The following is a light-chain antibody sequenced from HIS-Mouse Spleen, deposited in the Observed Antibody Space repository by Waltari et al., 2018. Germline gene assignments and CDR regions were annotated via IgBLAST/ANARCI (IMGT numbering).Light chain of an antibody. CDR3: QQRSNWQRFT. V-gene: IGKV3-11*01. Sequence: EIVLTQSQATLSLSPGERATLSCRASQSVSSYLAWYQQKPGQAPRLLLYDASNRATGIPARFSGSGSGTDFTLTISSLEPEDFAVYYCQQRSNWQRFTFGPGTKVDIK. CDR2: DAS. J-gene: IGKJ3*01. CDR1: QSVSSY.